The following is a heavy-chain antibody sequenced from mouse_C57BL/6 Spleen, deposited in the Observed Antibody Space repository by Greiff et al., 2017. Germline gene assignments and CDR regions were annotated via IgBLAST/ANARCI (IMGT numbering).Heavy chain of an antibody. D-gene: IGHD2-5*01. CDR2: IWSGGST. CDR1: GFSLTSYG. Sequence: QVQLKESGPGLVQPSQSLSITCTVSGFSLTSYGVHWVRQSPGKGLEWLGVIWSGGSTDYNAAFISRLSISKDNSKSQVFFKMNSLQADDTAIYYCARRPDYSNYEYFDVWGTGTTVTVSS. J-gene: IGHJ1*03. V-gene: IGHV2-2*01. CDR3: ARRPDYSNYEYFDV.